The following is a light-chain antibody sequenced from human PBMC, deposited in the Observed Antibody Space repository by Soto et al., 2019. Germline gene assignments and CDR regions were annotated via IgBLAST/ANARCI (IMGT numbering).Light chain of an antibody. CDR1: QDITNF. V-gene: IGKV1-17*03. J-gene: IGKJ2*01. CDR2: GAS. CDR3: LQHSRFPYT. Sequence: DLQMTQSPSAVSASVGDRVTITCRASQDITNFLAWFQQKPGKVPERLIFGASSLQSGVPSRFSGSGSGTEFTLTISSLQPEDFATYYCLQHSRFPYTFGQGTRLEI.